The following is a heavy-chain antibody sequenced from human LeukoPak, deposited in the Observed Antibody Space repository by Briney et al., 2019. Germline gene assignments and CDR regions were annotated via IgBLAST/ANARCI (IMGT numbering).Heavy chain of an antibody. CDR1: GYTFTSYY. CDR2: INPSGGST. CDR3: ARDPRCSSTSCPYYYYGMDV. D-gene: IGHD2-2*01. J-gene: IGHJ6*02. Sequence: PLASVKVSCKASGYTFTSYYMHWVRQAPGQGLKWMGIINPSGGSTSYAQKFQGRVTMTRDTSTSTVYMELSSLRSEDTAVYYCARDPRCSSTSCPYYYYGMDVWGQGTTVTVSS. V-gene: IGHV1-46*01.